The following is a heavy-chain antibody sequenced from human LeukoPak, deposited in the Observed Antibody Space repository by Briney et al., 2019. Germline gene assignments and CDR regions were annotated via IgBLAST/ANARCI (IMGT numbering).Heavy chain of an antibody. D-gene: IGHD6-6*01. CDR2: ISGSGGST. CDR3: ATARRGGRRSYSSSSFDY. J-gene: IGHJ4*02. V-gene: IGHV3-23*01. CDR1: GFTFSSYA. Sequence: GGSLRLSCAASGFTFSSYAMSWVRQAPGKGLEWVSAISGSGGSTYYADSVKGRFTISRDNSKNTLYLQMNSLRAEDTAVYYCATARRGGRRSYSSSSFDYWGQGTLVTVSS.